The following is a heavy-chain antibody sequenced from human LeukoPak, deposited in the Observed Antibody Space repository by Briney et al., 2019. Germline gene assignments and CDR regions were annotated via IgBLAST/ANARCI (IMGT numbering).Heavy chain of an antibody. Sequence: GGPLRLSCAASEFTFSSYAMTWGGQAPGKGLGWFSSSTISAGSTYYADSMKGRFTISRDNSKNSLYLQMNSLRTEDTALYYCARDSQEFFQHWGQGTLVTVSS. V-gene: IGHV3-43*01. CDR2: STISAGST. CDR3: ARDSQEFFQH. J-gene: IGHJ1*01. CDR1: EFTFSSYA.